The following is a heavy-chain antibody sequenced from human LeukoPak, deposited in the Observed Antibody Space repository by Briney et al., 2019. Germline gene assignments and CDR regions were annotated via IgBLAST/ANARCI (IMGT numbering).Heavy chain of an antibody. CDR3: ARGEGFDY. D-gene: IGHD1-26*01. V-gene: IGHV1-2*02. CDR1: GYTLTDYY. CDR2: INPNSGDT. Sequence: ASVKVSCKASGYTLTDYYINWVRQAPGQGLEWMGWINPNSGDTNYAQKFQGGVTITADESTSTAYMELSSLRSEDTAVYYCARGEGFDYWGQGTLVTVSS. J-gene: IGHJ4*02.